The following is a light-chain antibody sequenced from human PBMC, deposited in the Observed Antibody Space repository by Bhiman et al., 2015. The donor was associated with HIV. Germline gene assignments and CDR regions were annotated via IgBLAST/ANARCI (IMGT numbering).Light chain of an antibody. CDR3: SSYTSSSTVV. CDR2: DLS. CDR1: SRDVGGYNY. J-gene: IGLJ2*01. Sequence: QSALTQPASVSGSPGQSITISCTGSSRDVGGYNYVSWYQQHPGKAPKLMIYDLSKRPSGVSNRFSGSKSGNTASLTISGLQAEDEADYYCSSYTSSSTVVFGGGTKLTVL. V-gene: IGLV2-14*01.